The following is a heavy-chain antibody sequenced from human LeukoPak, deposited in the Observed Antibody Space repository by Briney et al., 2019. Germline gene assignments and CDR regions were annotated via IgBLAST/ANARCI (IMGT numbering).Heavy chain of an antibody. CDR1: GASFTSNY. V-gene: IGHV4-59*08. J-gene: IGHJ4*02. CDR3: ARLDCGGDCYVDY. D-gene: IGHD2-21*02. Sequence: KSSETLSLTCTVSGASFTSNYWSWIRQPPGKGLEWIGYIYYSGTTTYNPSLERRVTMSVDMSKTQFSLRLNSVTATDTAVYYCARLDCGGDCYVDYWGQGTPVTVSS. CDR2: IYYSGTT.